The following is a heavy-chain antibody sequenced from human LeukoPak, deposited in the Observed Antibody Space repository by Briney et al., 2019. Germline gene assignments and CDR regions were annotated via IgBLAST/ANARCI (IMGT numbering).Heavy chain of an antibody. CDR2: IKQDGSEK. V-gene: IGHV3-7*01. D-gene: IGHD6-13*01. CDR3: VRLVDSAGVGYYYYYMDV. J-gene: IGHJ6*03. Sequence: GGSLRLSCAAFRFIFSSYWMSWVRQAPGKGLEWVAHIKQDGSEKYYVDSVKGRSTISRDNGQNSLHLQMNSLRAEDTAVYYCVRLVDSAGVGYYYYYMDVWGKGTTVSVSS. CDR1: RFIFSSYW.